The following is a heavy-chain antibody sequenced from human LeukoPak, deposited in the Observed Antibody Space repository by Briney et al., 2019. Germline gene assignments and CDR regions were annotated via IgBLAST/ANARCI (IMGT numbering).Heavy chain of an antibody. Sequence: GSLRLSCAASGLPFSSYWMSWVRQAPGKGLEWVANIKQDGSEKNYVDSVKGRFTISRDNARNSLYLQMNSLRAEDTAVYYCAREEDNADEYLREDYWGQGTLVTVSS. CDR3: AREEDNADEYLREDY. J-gene: IGHJ4*02. CDR2: IKQDGSEK. CDR1: GLPFSSYW. D-gene: IGHD2-15*01. V-gene: IGHV3-7*01.